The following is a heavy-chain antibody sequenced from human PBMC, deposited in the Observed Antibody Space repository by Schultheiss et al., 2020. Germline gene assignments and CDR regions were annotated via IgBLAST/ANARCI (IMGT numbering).Heavy chain of an antibody. CDR1: GGSISSYY. J-gene: IGHJ5*02. D-gene: IGHD6-19*01. V-gene: IGHV4-34*01. CDR2: INHSGST. CDR3: ARRVGSGWTRRNWFDP. Sequence: SETLSLTCTVSGGSISSYYWSWIRQPAGKGLEWIGEINHSGSTNYNPSLKSRVTISVDTSKNQFSLKLSSVTAADTAVYYCARRVGSGWTRRNWFDPWGQGTL.